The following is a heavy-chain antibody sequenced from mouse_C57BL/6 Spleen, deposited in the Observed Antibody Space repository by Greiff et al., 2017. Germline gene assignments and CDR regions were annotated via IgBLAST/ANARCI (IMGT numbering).Heavy chain of an antibody. Sequence: QVQLQQPGAELVKPGASVKMSCKASGYTFTSYWITWVKQRPGQGLEWIGDIYPGSGSTNYNEKFKSKATLTVDTSSSTAYMQLSSLTSEDSAVYYCARGDYGSSFRYYYAMDYWGQGTSVTVSS. D-gene: IGHD1-1*01. CDR2: IYPGSGST. CDR3: ARGDYGSSFRYYYAMDY. J-gene: IGHJ4*01. CDR1: GYTFTSYW. V-gene: IGHV1-55*01.